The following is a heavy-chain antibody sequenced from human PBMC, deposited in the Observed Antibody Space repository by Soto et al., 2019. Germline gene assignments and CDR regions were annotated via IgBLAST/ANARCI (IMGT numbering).Heavy chain of an antibody. J-gene: IGHJ4*02. V-gene: IGHV3-21*01. D-gene: IGHD3-10*01. CDR1: GFTFSSYS. CDR2: ISSSSSYI. Sequence: GGSLRLSCAASGFTFSSYSMNWVRQAPGKGLEWVSSISSSSSYIYYADSVKGRFTISRDNAKNSLYLQMNSLRAEDTAVYYCARDVVRSSGSYYNYFDYWGQGTLVTVSS. CDR3: ARDVVRSSGSYYNYFDY.